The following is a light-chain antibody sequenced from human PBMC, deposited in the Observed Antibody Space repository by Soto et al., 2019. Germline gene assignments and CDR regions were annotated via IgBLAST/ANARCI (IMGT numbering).Light chain of an antibody. Sequence: QSALTQPASVSGSPGQSITISCTGTSSDVGSYNLVSWYQQHPGKAPKLIIYEGIKRPSGVSNRFSGSKSGNTASLTISGLQSEDEADYYCCSYAGSGTSVFGTGTKLTVL. CDR1: SSDVGSYNL. CDR2: EGI. J-gene: IGLJ1*01. V-gene: IGLV2-23*01. CDR3: CSYAGSGTSV.